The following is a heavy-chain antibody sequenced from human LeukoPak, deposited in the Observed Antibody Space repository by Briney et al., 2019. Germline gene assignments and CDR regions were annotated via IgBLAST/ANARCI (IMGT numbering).Heavy chain of an antibody. V-gene: IGHV4-59*08. CDR3: PRSLNSGIAARPGY. CDR1: GGSISSFY. Sequence: KSSETLSLTCTVSGGSISSFYWSWIRQPPGGGLEWIGYIYYRGGTNYNPSLKCRVTISVDTSKDQFSLKLSAVPAAQRPVYYSPRSLNSGIAARPGYGGEGILVTLPT. J-gene: IGHJ4*02. D-gene: IGHD6-6*01. CDR2: IYYRGGT.